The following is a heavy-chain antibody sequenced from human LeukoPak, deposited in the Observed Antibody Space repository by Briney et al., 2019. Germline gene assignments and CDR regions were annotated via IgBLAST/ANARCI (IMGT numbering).Heavy chain of an antibody. CDR2: ISKSRSYI. D-gene: IGHD5-12*01. J-gene: IGHJ4*02. V-gene: IGHV3-21*01. CDR1: GFTFSRYN. CDR3: ARDLADIVATRDY. Sequence: GGSLRLSCAASGFTFSRYNMNWVRQAPGKGLEWVSCISKSRSYIYYADSVKGRFTISRDNAKNSLYLQMNSLRAEDTAVYYCARDLADIVATRDYWGQGTLVTVSS.